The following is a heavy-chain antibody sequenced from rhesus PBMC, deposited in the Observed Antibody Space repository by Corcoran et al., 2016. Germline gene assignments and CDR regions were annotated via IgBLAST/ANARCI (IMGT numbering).Heavy chain of an antibody. CDR1: GYTFTDYY. V-gene: IGHV1S2*01. Sequence: QVQLVQSGAEVKKPGSSVKVSCKASGYTFTDYYMHWVRQAPRQRLEWMGWFNPYNGNTKYAQKFQGRGTMTRDTSTSTAYMELSSLRSEDTAVYYCARKGFDYWGQGVLVTVSS. CDR3: ARKGFDY. J-gene: IGHJ4*01. CDR2: FNPYNGNT.